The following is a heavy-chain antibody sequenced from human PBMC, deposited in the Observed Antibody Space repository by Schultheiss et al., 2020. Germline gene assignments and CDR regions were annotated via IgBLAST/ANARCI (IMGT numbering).Heavy chain of an antibody. Sequence: GGSLRLSCAASGFTFSSYGMHWVRQAPGKGLEWVAVIWYDGSNKYYADSVKGRFTISRDNSKNTLYLQMNSLRAEDTAVYYCARERVDYGDYGDYYGMDVWGQGTTVTV. J-gene: IGHJ6*02. CDR1: GFTFSSYG. CDR2: IWYDGSNK. V-gene: IGHV3-33*01. D-gene: IGHD4-17*01. CDR3: ARERVDYGDYGDYYGMDV.